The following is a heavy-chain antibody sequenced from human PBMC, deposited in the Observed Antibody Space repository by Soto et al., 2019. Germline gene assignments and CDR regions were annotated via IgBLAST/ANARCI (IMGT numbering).Heavy chain of an antibody. Sequence: GASVKVSCKASGGTFSSYAISWVRQAPGQGLEWMGGIIPIFGTANYAQKFQGRVTITANESTSTAYMELSSLRSEDTAVYYCARLGCSGGSCTRDYYGMDVWGQGTTVTVSS. V-gene: IGHV1-69*13. CDR3: ARLGCSGGSCTRDYYGMDV. CDR2: IIPIFGTA. CDR1: GGTFSSYA. J-gene: IGHJ6*02. D-gene: IGHD2-15*01.